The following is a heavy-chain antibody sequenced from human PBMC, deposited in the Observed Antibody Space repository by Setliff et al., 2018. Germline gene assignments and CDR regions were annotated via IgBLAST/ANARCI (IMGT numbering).Heavy chain of an antibody. CDR1: GGSISSYY. J-gene: IGHJ6*03. Sequence: ASETLSLTCTVSGGSISSYYWSWIRQPAGKGLEWIGYIYYSGSTNYNPSLKSRVTISVDTSKNQFSLRLSSVTAADTAVYYCARGGIAMNHYMDVWGKGTTVTVSS. D-gene: IGHD6-13*01. CDR3: ARGGIAMNHYMDV. V-gene: IGHV4-59*08. CDR2: IYYSGST.